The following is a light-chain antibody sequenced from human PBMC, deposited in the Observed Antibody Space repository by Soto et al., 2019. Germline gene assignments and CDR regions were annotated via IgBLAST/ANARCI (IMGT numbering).Light chain of an antibody. CDR1: QSVSSF. CDR2: DAS. CDR3: QQRSNGLT. J-gene: IGKJ4*01. Sequence: EIVLTHSPATLSLSPWERATLSCRASQSVSSFLAWYQQKPGQAPRLLIYDASNRATGTPARFSGSGSGTDFTLTISSLEPEDFAVYYCQQRSNGLTFGGGTKVDNK. V-gene: IGKV3-11*01.